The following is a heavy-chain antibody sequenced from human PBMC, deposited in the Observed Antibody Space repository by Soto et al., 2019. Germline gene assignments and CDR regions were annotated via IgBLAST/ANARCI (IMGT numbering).Heavy chain of an antibody. D-gene: IGHD2-2*02. CDR3: ARGDQLRYDWFEP. V-gene: IGHV1-69*06. J-gene: IGHJ5*02. CDR1: GGTFSSYA. CDR2: IIPIFGTA. Sequence: QVQLVQSGAEVKKPGSSVKVSCKASGGTFSSYAISWVRQAPGQGREWMGGIIPIFGTANYAQKFQGRVTITADKSTSAAYMELRSLRSEYTAVYYCARGDQLRYDWFEPWGQGTLVVVSS.